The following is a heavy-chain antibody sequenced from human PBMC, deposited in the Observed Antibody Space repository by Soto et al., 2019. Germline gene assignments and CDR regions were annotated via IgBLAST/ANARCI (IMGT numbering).Heavy chain of an antibody. J-gene: IGHJ4*02. Sequence: QVQLVQSGAEVKKPGSSVKVSCKASGGTFSSYAISWVRQAPGQGLEWMGGIIPIFGTANYAQKFQGRVTITADESTSTAYMALRSLRSEDTAVYYCARTIVLRVLEWLPSTFDYWGQGTLVTVSS. V-gene: IGHV1-69*01. CDR3: ARTIVLRVLEWLPSTFDY. CDR1: GGTFSSYA. D-gene: IGHD3-3*01. CDR2: IIPIFGTA.